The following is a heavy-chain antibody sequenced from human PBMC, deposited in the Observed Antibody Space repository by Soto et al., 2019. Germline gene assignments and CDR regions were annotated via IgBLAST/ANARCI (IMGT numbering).Heavy chain of an antibody. CDR3: ARDGPTTVTYYFDY. D-gene: IGHD4-17*01. J-gene: IGHJ4*02. CDR2: IWYDGSNK. V-gene: IGHV3-33*01. CDR1: GFTFSSYG. Sequence: ESGGGVVQPGRSLRLSCAASGFTFSSYGMHWVRQAPGKGLEWVAVIWYDGSNKYYADSVKGRFTISRDNSKNTLYLQMNSLRAEDTAVYYCARDGPTTVTYYFDYWGQGTLVTVSS.